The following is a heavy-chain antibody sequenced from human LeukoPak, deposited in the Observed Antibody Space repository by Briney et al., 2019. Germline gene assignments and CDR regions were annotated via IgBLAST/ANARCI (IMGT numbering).Heavy chain of an antibody. D-gene: IGHD3-22*01. CDR2: IIRIFGIV. J-gene: IGHJ3*02. Sequence: SVKVSCKASGGTFSSYAVSWVRQAPGQGRGWRGRIIRIFGIVNYAQKFYGRVTITPDEITSTAYMELSSLRSEDTAVYYCARVKGRGSGYHLDIWGQGTMVTVSS. CDR1: GGTFSSYA. CDR3: ARVKGRGSGYHLDI. V-gene: IGHV1-69*13.